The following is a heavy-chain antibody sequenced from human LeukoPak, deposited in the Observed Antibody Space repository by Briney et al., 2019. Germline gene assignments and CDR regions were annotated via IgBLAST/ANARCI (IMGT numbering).Heavy chain of an antibody. CDR3: AKQPERGYYESSGSRFYYYYGMDV. J-gene: IGHJ6*02. V-gene: IGHV3-43*02. Sequence: GGSLRLSCAASGFTFDDYAMHWVRQAPGKGLEWVSLISGDGGSTYYADSVKGRFTISRDNSKNSLYLQMNSLRTEDTALYYCAKQPERGYYESSGSRFYYYYGMDVWGQGTTVTVSS. D-gene: IGHD3-22*01. CDR1: GFTFDDYA. CDR2: ISGDGGST.